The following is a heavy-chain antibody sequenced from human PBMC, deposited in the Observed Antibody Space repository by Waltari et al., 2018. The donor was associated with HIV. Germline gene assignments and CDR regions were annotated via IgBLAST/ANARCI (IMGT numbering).Heavy chain of an antibody. CDR3: ARDPGGNYDSFAFDI. CDR2: ISGSPSYI. V-gene: IGHV3-21*01. CDR1: GSPFSSYS. J-gene: IGHJ3*02. Sequence: EVQLVESGGGLVKPGGSLRLSCATSGSPFSSYSMNWVRQAPGKGLEWVSSISGSPSYIYYADSVKGRFTISRDNAKNSLYLQMNSLRAEDTAVYYCARDPGGNYDSFAFDIWGQGTMVTVSS. D-gene: IGHD3-22*01.